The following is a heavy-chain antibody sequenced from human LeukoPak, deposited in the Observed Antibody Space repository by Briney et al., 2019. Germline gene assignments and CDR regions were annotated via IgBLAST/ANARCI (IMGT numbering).Heavy chain of an antibody. J-gene: IGHJ4*02. CDR3: ARVDSSSWYRFDY. V-gene: IGHV4-61*02. CDR1: GGSISSGSYY. CDR2: IYSSGST. D-gene: IGHD6-13*01. Sequence: SETLSLTCTVSGGSISSGSYYWTWIRQSARKGLEWIGRIYSSGSTNYNPSLKSRVTISVDTSKNQFSLKLSSVTAADTAVYYCARVDSSSWYRFDYWGQGTLVTVSS.